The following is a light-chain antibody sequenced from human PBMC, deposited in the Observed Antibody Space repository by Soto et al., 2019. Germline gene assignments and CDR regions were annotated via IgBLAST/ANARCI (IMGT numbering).Light chain of an antibody. CDR3: TSWTISTTMI. Sequence: QSVLTQPASVSGSPGQSITISCTGTRSDIGAYNFVSWYQQHPGEAPKLILYDVNDRPSGVSNRFSGSKSGNTASLTISGLQAEDEADYYCTSWTISTTMIFGGGTKLTVL. CDR2: DVN. J-gene: IGLJ2*01. V-gene: IGLV2-14*03. CDR1: RSDIGAYNF.